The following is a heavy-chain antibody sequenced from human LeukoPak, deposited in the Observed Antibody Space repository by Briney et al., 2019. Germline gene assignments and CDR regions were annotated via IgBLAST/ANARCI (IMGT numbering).Heavy chain of an antibody. CDR1: GYTFTSYY. CDR2: INPSGGST. Sequence: ASVKVSCKASGYTFTSYYMHWVGQAPGQGLEWMGIINPSGGSTSYAQKFQGRVTMTRDTSTSTVYMELSSLRSEDTAVYYCARRGETAVVPAATFFDYWGQGTLVTVSS. J-gene: IGHJ4*02. CDR3: ARRGETAVVPAATFFDY. D-gene: IGHD2-2*01. V-gene: IGHV1-46*01.